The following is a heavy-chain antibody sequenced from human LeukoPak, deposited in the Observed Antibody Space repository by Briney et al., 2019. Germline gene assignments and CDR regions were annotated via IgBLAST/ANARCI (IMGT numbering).Heavy chain of an antibody. CDR3: ARGGYNTSYYFDC. V-gene: IGHV3-53*01. D-gene: IGHD1-14*01. CDR1: GFTVSYNY. CDR2: VYRGGST. Sequence: PGGSLRLSCAASGFTVSYNYMSWVRQAPGKGLEWVSIVYRGGSTYYADSVKGRFTISRDNSKNTLYLEMNSLRAEVTAIYYCARGGYNTSYYFDCWGQGTLVTVSS. J-gene: IGHJ4*01.